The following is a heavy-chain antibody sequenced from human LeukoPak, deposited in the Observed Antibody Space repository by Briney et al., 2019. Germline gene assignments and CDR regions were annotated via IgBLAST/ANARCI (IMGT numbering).Heavy chain of an antibody. J-gene: IGHJ5*02. CDR1: GYTFTSNY. CDR2: ISPSGGST. D-gene: IGHD1-26*01. CDR3: ATAPPLRGSYYNWFDP. Sequence: ASVTVSCKAFGYTFTSNYMHWVRQAPGQGPEWMGVISPSGGSTTYAQKFQGRVTLTRDMSTSTDYLELSSLRSEDTAVYYCATAPPLRGSYYNWFDPWGQGTLVTVSS. V-gene: IGHV1-46*01.